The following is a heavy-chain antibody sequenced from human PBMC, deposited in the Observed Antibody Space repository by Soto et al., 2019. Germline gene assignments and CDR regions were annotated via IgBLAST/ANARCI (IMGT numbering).Heavy chain of an antibody. V-gene: IGHV3-9*01. CDR1: GFTFDDYA. CDR3: AKGTSALLWFGELLDY. Sequence: EVPLVESGGGLVQPGRSLRLSCAASGFTFDDYAMHWVRQAPGKGLEWVSGISWNSGSIGYADSVKGRFTISRDNAKNSLYLQMNSLRAEDTALYYCAKGTSALLWFGELLDYWGQGTLVTVSS. J-gene: IGHJ4*02. CDR2: ISWNSGSI. D-gene: IGHD3-10*01.